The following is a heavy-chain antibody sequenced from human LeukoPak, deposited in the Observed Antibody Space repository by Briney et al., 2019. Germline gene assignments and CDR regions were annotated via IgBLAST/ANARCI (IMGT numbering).Heavy chain of an antibody. J-gene: IGHJ4*02. CDR2: IYCSGST. CDR1: GGSISSYY. Sequence: SETLSLTCTVSGGSISSYYWSWIRQPPGKGLEWIGYIYCSGSTNYNPSLKSRVTISVDTSKDQFSLKLSSVTAADTAVYYCARTGHPNSSSWYFDYRGQGTLVTVSS. CDR3: ARTGHPNSSSWYFDY. D-gene: IGHD6-13*01. V-gene: IGHV4-59*08.